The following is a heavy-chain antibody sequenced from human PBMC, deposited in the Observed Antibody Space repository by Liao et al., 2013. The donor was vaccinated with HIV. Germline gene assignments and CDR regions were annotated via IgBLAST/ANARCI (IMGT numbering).Heavy chain of an antibody. CDR2: IYYSGNT. J-gene: IGHJ4*02. CDR3: ARGFYGSGSYCPSD. Sequence: QLQLQESGPGLVRPSETLSLTCSVSGGSVSTYYWSWIRQPPGKGLEYIGYIYYSGNTHYNPSLKSRVTISVDTSKNQFSLKLTSVTAADTAVYYCARGFYGSGSYCPSDWGLGSLVTVSS. D-gene: IGHD3-10*01. V-gene: IGHV4-59*02. CDR1: GGSVSTYY.